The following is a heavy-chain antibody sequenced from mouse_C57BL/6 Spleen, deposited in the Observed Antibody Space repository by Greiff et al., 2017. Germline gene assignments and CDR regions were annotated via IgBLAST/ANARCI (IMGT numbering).Heavy chain of an antibody. J-gene: IGHJ2*01. Sequence: EVMLVESGGGLVKPGGSLKLSCAASGFTFSSYTMSWVRQTPEKRLEWVATISGGGGNTYYPDSVKGRFTISRDNAKNTLYLQMSSLRSEDTAVYYCARQGVRRQDYFDYWGQGTTLTVSS. V-gene: IGHV5-9*01. CDR1: GFTFSSYT. D-gene: IGHD2-14*01. CDR3: ARQGVRRQDYFDY. CDR2: ISGGGGNT.